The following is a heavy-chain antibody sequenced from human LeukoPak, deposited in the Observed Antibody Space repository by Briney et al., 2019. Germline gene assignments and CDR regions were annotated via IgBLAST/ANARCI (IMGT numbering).Heavy chain of an antibody. CDR2: IKQDESEK. CDR3: ARALDSSSSRYQAFEY. Sequence: GGSLRLSCAASGFTFSSYWMSWVRQAPGKGLGWVANIKQDESEKYCVDSVKGRFTISRDHAKNSLYLQMNNLRAEDTAVYYCARALDSSSSRYQAFEYWGQGTLVTVSS. V-gene: IGHV3-7*01. J-gene: IGHJ4*02. D-gene: IGHD2-2*01. CDR1: GFTFSSYW.